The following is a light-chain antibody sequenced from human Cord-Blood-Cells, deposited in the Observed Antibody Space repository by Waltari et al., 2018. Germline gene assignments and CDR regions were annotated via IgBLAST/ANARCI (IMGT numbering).Light chain of an antibody. CDR2: AAS. Sequence: DIQMTQSPSSVSASVGDRVTIHCRASQGISSWIAWYQQNPGIAPKLLIYAASSLQSWVPSMFSCSGSGTDFTLTISSLQPEDFATYYCQQANSFPLTFGGVTKVEIK. CDR3: QQANSFPLT. V-gene: IGKV1-12*01. CDR1: QGISSW. J-gene: IGKJ4*01.